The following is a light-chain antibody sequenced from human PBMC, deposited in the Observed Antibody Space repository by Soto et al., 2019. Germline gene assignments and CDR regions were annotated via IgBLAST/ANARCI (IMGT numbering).Light chain of an antibody. J-gene: IGLJ2*01. CDR1: SSDFGGYNY. V-gene: IGLV2-14*01. CDR3: SSYTSTSTLV. CDR2: DVS. Sequence: QSVLTQPASVSGSPGQSITITCTGTSSDFGGYNYVSWYQQHPGKAPKVMIYDVSNRPSGVSNRFSGSKSGNTASLTISGLQAEDEADYFCSSYTSTSTLVFGGGTKVTVL.